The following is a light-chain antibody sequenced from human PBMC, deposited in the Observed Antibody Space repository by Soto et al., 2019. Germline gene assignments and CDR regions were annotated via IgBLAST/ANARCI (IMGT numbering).Light chain of an antibody. J-gene: IGKJ1*01. CDR3: QQRTSWQWT. Sequence: EIMLTQSPGTLSLSTGERATLSCRASQSVSSSYLSWYQQKPGQAPRLLIYDASSSATGIPARFSGSGSGTDFTLTISSLEPEDFAVYHCQQRTSWQWTFGQGTKVDIK. CDR1: QSVSSSY. V-gene: IGKV3D-20*02. CDR2: DAS.